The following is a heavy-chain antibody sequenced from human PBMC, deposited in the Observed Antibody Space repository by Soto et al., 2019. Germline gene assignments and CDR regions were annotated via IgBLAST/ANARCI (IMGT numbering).Heavy chain of an antibody. Sequence: PGGSLRLSCAASGFTFSSYSMDWVRQAPGKGLEWVSSISSSSSYIYYADSVKGRFTISRDNAKNSLYLQMNSLRDEATAVYYYERDLYRQQQLVQLAHWCHRALATVSS. D-gene: IGHD6-13*01. V-gene: IGHV3-21*01. CDR1: GFTFSSYS. J-gene: IGHJ4*01. CDR2: ISSSSSYI. CDR3: ERDLYRQQQLVQLAH.